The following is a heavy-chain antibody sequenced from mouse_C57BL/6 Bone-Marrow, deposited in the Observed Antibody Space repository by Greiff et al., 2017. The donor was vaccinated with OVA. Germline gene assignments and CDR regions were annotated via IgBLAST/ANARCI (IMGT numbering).Heavy chain of an antibody. D-gene: IGHD4-1*01. CDR1: GYSFTGYY. CDR3: ARCENWAPFAY. V-gene: IGHV1-42*01. J-gene: IGHJ3*01. Sequence: VQLQQSGPELVKPGASVKISCKASGYSFTGYYMNWVKQSPEKSLEWIGEINPSTGGTTYNQKFKAKATLTVDKSSSTAYMQLKSLTSEDSAVYYCARCENWAPFAYWGQGTLVTVSA. CDR2: INPSTGGT.